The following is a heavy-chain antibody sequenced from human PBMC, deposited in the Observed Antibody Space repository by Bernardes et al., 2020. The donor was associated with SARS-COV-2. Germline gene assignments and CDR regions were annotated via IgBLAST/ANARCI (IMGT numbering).Heavy chain of an antibody. D-gene: IGHD3-22*01. CDR2: IYPGDSDT. Sequence: GASLKISCKGSGYSFTSYWIGWVRQMPGKGLEWMGIIYPGDSDTRYSPSFQGQVTISADKSISTAYLQWSSLKASDTAMYYCARSRYYYDSSGYYVGYFDYWGQGTLVTVSS. CDR3: ARSRYYYDSSGYYVGYFDY. J-gene: IGHJ4*02. V-gene: IGHV5-51*01. CDR1: GYSFTSYW.